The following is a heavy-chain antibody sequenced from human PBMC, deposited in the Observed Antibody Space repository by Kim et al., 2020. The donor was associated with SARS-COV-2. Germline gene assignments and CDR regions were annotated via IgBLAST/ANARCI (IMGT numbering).Heavy chain of an antibody. Sequence: SETLSLTCAVYGGSFSGYYWSWIRQPPGKGLEWIGEINHSGSTNYNPSLKSRVTISVDTSKNQFSLKLSSVTAADTAVYYCARGTFGDDKWLVWFDPWGQGTLVTVSS. CDR2: INHSGST. J-gene: IGHJ5*02. D-gene: IGHD6-19*01. V-gene: IGHV4-34*01. CDR3: ARGTFGDDKWLVWFDP. CDR1: GGSFSGYY.